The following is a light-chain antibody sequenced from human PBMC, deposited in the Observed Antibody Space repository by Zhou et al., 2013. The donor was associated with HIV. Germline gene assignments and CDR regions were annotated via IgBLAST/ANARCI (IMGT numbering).Light chain of an antibody. J-gene: IGKJ4*01. CDR3: LQHNRYPLT. Sequence: DIQMSQSPSSLSASIGDRVTITCRASQSISKYLNWYQQKPGKAPKRLIYTASSLQSGVPSRFRGSGSATEFTLTISSLQPEDFATYYCLQHNRYPLTFGGGTKVEI. CDR1: QSISKY. V-gene: IGKV1-17*01. CDR2: TAS.